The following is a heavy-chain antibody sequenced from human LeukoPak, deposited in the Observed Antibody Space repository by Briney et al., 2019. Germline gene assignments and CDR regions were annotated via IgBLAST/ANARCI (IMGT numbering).Heavy chain of an antibody. CDR2: IEQDGSEK. CDR1: GFTFSNYW. D-gene: IGHD6-13*01. Sequence: GGSLRLSCAASGFTFSNYWMSWVRQAPGKGLEWVANIEQDGSEKYYVDSVKGRFTISRDNAKNSLYLQMNSLRADDTAVYYCARNGLGAAAFSFDIWGQGTMVTVSS. J-gene: IGHJ3*02. V-gene: IGHV3-7*03. CDR3: ARNGLGAAAFSFDI.